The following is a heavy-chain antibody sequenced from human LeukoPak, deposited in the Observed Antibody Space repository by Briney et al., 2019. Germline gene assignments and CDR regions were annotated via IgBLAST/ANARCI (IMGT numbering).Heavy chain of an antibody. D-gene: IGHD2-2*01. CDR3: ASTSDCSTTSCPNAFDY. Sequence: ASVKVSCKASGGTFSSYAISWVRPAPGHGLEWMGRIIPILGIANYAQKFQGRVTITEDKSTYTAYMELSSLRAEDTAVYYGASTSDCSTTSCPNAFDYWGQGTLVTVSS. J-gene: IGHJ4*02. CDR2: IIPILGIA. V-gene: IGHV1-69*04. CDR1: GGTFSSYA.